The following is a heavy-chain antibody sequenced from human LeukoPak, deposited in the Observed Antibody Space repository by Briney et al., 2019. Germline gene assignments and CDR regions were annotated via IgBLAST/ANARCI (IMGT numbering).Heavy chain of an antibody. V-gene: IGHV3-74*01. CDR2: IYSDGSST. Sequence: PGGSLGLSCAASGFTFRSYWMHWVRQAPGKGLVWVSGIYSDGSSTRYADSVKGRFTISRDNAKNTLYLQMNSLRAEDTAVYYCARDWRSHFDYWGQGTLVTVSS. CDR1: GFTFRSYW. CDR3: ARDWRSHFDY. J-gene: IGHJ4*02.